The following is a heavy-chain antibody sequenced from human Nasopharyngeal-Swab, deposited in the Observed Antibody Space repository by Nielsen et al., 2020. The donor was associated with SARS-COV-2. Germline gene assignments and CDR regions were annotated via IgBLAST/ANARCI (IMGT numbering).Heavy chain of an antibody. V-gene: IGHV3-49*04. CDR1: GFTFGDYA. CDR2: IRSKAYGGTT. CDR3: TRGGYCDYGLYYFDY. Sequence: GESLKISCTASGFTFGDYAMSWVRQAPGKGLEWVGFIRSKAYGGTTEYAASVKVRFTISRDDSKSISYLQMNSLKTEDTAVYYCTRGGYCDYGLYYFDYWGQGTLVTVSS. D-gene: IGHD4-17*01. J-gene: IGHJ4*02.